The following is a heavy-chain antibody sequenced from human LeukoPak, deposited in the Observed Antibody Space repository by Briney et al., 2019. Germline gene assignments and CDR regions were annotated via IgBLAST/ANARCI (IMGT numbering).Heavy chain of an antibody. CDR2: VDYSGRP. J-gene: IGHJ4*02. Sequence: PSETLSLTCTVSGGSITNSDYFWGWIRQPPEKGLEWMGNVDYSGRPHRNPSLMGRVTINADRSRNQFSLNLSSVTAADTAVYFCARLDASLAHLSGSFPDYWGQGALVTVSS. CDR1: GGSITNSDYF. V-gene: IGHV4-39*01. D-gene: IGHD3-10*01. CDR3: ARLDASLAHLSGSFPDY.